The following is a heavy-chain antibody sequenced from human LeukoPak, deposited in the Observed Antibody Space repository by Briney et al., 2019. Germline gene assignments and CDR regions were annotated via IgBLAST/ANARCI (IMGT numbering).Heavy chain of an antibody. V-gene: IGHV1-18*01. CDR2: ISGSNGNT. J-gene: IGHJ5*02. CDR1: GYTFTKYG. CDR3: ARAGCSSTSCYKRAYWFDP. D-gene: IGHD2-2*02. Sequence: GASVKVSCKASGYTFTKYGISWVRQAPGQGLEWMGWISGSNGNTNYAQKFQGRVTITADESTSTAYMELSSLRSEDTAVYYCARAGCSSTSCYKRAYWFDPWGQGTLVTVSS.